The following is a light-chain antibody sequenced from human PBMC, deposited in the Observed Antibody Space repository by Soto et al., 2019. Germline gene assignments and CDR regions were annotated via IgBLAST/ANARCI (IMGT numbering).Light chain of an antibody. J-gene: IGKJ2*01. CDR2: AAS. V-gene: IGKV1-39*01. Sequence: DIQMTQSPSSLSASVGDRVTITCRASPSISSYLNWYQQKPGKAPKLLIYAASSLQSGVPSRFSGSGSGTDFTLTISSLQPEDFATYYCQPSYSTPVTFGQGTKLEIK. CDR3: QPSYSTPVT. CDR1: PSISSY.